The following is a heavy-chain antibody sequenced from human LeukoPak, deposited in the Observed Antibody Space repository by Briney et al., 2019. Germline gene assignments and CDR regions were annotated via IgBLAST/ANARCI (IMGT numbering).Heavy chain of an antibody. Sequence: GGSLRLSCAASGFTFTNYWMHWVRQAPGKGLEWVSAISGSGGSTYYADSVKGRFTISRDNAKNSLYLQMNSLRAEDTAVYYCARGWLSFDYWGQGTLVTVSS. J-gene: IGHJ4*02. CDR2: ISGSGGST. CDR3: ARGWLSFDY. V-gene: IGHV3-21*01. CDR1: GFTFTNYW. D-gene: IGHD5-24*01.